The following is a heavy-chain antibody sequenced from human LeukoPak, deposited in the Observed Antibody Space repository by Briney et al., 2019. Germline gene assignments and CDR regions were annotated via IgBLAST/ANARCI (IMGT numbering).Heavy chain of an antibody. D-gene: IGHD4-11*01. J-gene: IGHJ4*02. CDR2: ISGSGGST. CDR1: GFTFSTYA. Sequence: GGSLRLSCAASGFTFSTYAMSWVRQAPGKGLEWVSLISGSGGSTYYADSVEGRFTISRDNGKNTLSLQMNSLRAEDTALYYCAKERVTTTTFDYWGRGTLVTVSS. V-gene: IGHV3-23*01. CDR3: AKERVTTTTFDY.